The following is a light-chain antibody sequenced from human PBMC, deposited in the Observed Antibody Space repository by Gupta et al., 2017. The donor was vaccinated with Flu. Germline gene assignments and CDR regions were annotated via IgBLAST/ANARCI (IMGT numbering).Light chain of an antibody. V-gene: IGKV1D-12*01. CDR1: QDIRTW. CDR3: QEANRFPLT. CDR2: AAS. Sequence: DLQLPQSPSSVSASVGDRVTITCRASQDIRTWLAWYQQKPGRAPKLLMYAASTLQSGVSSRFSGSGSGTDFTLTISSLQSEDLATYYCQEANRFPLTFGGGTKVEIK. J-gene: IGKJ4*01.